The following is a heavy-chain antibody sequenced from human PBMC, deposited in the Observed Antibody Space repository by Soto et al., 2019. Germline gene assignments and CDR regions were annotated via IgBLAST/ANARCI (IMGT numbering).Heavy chain of an antibody. CDR3: AKAESYYYDSSNFDD. Sequence: EVQLLESGGGLVQPGGSLRLSCAASGFTFSSYAMSWVRQAPGKGLEWVSAISGSGGSTYYADSVKGRCTISSDNSKNTLYLQMNSLRAEDTAVYYCAKAESYYYDSSNFDDWGQGTLVTVSS. CDR1: GFTFSSYA. V-gene: IGHV3-23*01. J-gene: IGHJ4*02. D-gene: IGHD3-22*01. CDR2: ISGSGGST.